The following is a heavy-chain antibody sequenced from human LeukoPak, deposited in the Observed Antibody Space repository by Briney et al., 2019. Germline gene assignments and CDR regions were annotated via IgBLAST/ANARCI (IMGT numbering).Heavy chain of an antibody. CDR3: ASANPGYYGMDV. CDR1: GGSFSGYY. CDR2: INHSGST. J-gene: IGHJ6*02. D-gene: IGHD4/OR15-4a*01. Sequence: PSETLSLTCAVYGGSFSGYYWSWIRQPPGKGLEWIGEINHSGSTNYNPSLKSRVTISVDTSKNQFSLKLSSVTAADTAVYYCASANPGYYGMDVWGQGTTVTVSS. V-gene: IGHV4-34*01.